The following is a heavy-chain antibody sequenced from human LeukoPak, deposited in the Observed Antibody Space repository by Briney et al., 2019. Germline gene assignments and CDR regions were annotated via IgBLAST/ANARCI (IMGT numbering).Heavy chain of an antibody. Sequence: GESLKISCKGSGYSFTSYWISWVRQMPGKGLEWMGRIDPSDSYTNYSPSFQGHVTISADKSISTACLQWSSLKASDTAMYYCARPKITIFGVVDAFDIWGQGTMVTVSS. CDR3: ARPKITIFGVVDAFDI. V-gene: IGHV5-10-1*01. CDR2: IDPSDSYT. D-gene: IGHD3-3*01. J-gene: IGHJ3*02. CDR1: GYSFTSYW.